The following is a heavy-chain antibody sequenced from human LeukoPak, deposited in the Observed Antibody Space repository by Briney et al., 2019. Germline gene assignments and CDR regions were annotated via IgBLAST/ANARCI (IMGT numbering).Heavy chain of an antibody. Sequence: GGSLRLSCAASGFSFSSYAMAWVRQAPGKGLEWVSSISGGGNTTYYADSLKGRFTVSRDNSKNSLYLQLTSLTAEDTAVYYCAKGGSYGTRTFDPRGQGTLVTVSS. V-gene: IGHV3-23*01. CDR1: GFSFSSYA. CDR3: AKGGSYGTRTFDP. J-gene: IGHJ5*02. D-gene: IGHD1-26*01. CDR2: ISGGGNTT.